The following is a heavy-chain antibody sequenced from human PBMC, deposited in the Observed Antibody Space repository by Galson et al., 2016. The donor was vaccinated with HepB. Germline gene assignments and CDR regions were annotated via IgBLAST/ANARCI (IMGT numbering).Heavy chain of an antibody. CDR3: VRAVASMNPWQMDI. Sequence: SVKVSCKASGYSFSIYVMHWVRLAPGQRFEWMGWINGGNGITKYSQKFRDRLTMTRDTSATTAYMELTSLRSEDTALYYCVRAVASMNPWQMDIWGQGTLVTVSS. V-gene: IGHV1-3*01. CDR2: INGGNGIT. J-gene: IGHJ4*02. D-gene: IGHD5-12*01. CDR1: GYSFSIYV.